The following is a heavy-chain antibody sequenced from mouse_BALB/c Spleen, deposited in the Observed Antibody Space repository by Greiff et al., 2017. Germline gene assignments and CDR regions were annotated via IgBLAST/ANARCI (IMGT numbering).Heavy chain of an antibody. CDR1: GFSLTGYG. V-gene: IGHV2-6-7*01. CDR2: IWGDGST. D-gene: IGHD1-1*01. CDR3: AREFGKHGSSYVGFAY. J-gene: IGHJ3*01. Sequence: VQGVESGPGLVAPSQSLSITCTVSGFSLTGYGVNWVRQPPGKGLEWLGMIWGDGSTDYNSALKSRLSISKDNSKSQVFLKMNSLQTDDTARYYCAREFGKHGSSYVGFAYWGQGTLVTVSA.